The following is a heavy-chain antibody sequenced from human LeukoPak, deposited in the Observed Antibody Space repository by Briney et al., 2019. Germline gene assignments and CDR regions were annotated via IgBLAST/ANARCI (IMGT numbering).Heavy chain of an antibody. J-gene: IGHJ5*02. CDR3: ARPNVDYSNWFDP. D-gene: IGHD4-11*01. V-gene: IGHV1-2*02. CDR1: GYTFTGYS. Sequence: GASVMASCKASGYTFTGYSIHWLRQAPGQGPEWMGWINPNSGDTNYAQKFQDRITLTRDTSISTAYLNLINLRSDDTAIYYCARPNVDYSNWFDPWGQGTLVTVSS. CDR2: INPNSGDT.